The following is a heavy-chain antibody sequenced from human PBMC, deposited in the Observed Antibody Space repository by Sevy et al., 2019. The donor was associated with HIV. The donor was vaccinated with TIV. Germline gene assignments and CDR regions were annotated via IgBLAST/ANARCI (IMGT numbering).Heavy chain of an antibody. V-gene: IGHV4-34*01. J-gene: IGHJ6*02. D-gene: IGHD6-6*01. Sequence: SETLSLTCAVYGGSFSGYYWSWIRQPPGKGLEWIGEINHSGSTNYNPSLKSRVTISVDTSKNQFSLKLSSVTAADTAVYYCARGASSSSPDPYYYYGMDVWAQGTTVTVSS. CDR3: ARGASSSSPDPYYYYGMDV. CDR1: GGSFSGYY. CDR2: INHSGST.